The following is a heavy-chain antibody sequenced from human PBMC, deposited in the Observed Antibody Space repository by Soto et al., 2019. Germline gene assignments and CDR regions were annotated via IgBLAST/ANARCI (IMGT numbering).Heavy chain of an antibody. D-gene: IGHD3-22*01. CDR3: VKDRTTVIGNYFFDY. CDR1: GFTFDDYS. V-gene: IGHV3-43*01. CDR2: INWDGGST. J-gene: IGHJ4*02. Sequence: EVHLVESGGVVVQPGGSLRLSCADSGFTFDDYSMHWVRQAPGKGLEWISLINWDGGSTYYADSVKGRFTISRDNRKNSLFLEMNSLTTEDTAFHYCVKDRTTVIGNYFFDYWGQGTLVTVSS.